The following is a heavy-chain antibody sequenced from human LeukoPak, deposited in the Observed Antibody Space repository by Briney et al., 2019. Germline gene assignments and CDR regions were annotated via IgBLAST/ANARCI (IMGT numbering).Heavy chain of an antibody. CDR3: VKTAPRSIQVWDY. J-gene: IGHJ4*02. Sequence: GGSLRLSRAASGFTFSRHGMHWVRQAPGKGLEWVAFMRYDGSNKYYADSVKGQFTISRDNSKNTLYLQMNSLRAEDTAVYYCVKTAPRSIQVWDYWGQGTLVTVSS. D-gene: IGHD5-18*01. V-gene: IGHV3-30*02. CDR1: GFTFSRHG. CDR2: MRYDGSNK.